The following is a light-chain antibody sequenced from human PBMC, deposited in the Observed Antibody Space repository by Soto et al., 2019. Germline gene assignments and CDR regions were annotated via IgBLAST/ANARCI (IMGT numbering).Light chain of an antibody. J-gene: IGKJ1*01. CDR2: TAS. Sequence: DSQMTQSPSSLSASVGDRVPISCRASQGISDYLSWFQQKPGEAPKLLINTASTLQSGVPIRFSGAGSRPHFSLTISCLQPEDSATYSCQQTYRFPWTFGQGTRVDIK. CDR3: QQTYRFPWT. V-gene: IGKV1-39*01. CDR1: QGISDY.